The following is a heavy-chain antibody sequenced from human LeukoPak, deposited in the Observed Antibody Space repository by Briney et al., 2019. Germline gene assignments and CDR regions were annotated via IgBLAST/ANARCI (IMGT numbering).Heavy chain of an antibody. V-gene: IGHV3-30*02. CDR2: IRYDGSNK. CDR1: GFTFSNHG. CDR3: AKSVTTMVRGYFDY. Sequence: GSLRLSCSASGFTFSNHGIHWVRQAPGKGLEWVAFIRYDGSNKYYADSVKGRFTISRDNSKNTLYLQMNSLRAEDTAVYYCAKSVTTMVRGYFDYWGQGTLVTVSS. J-gene: IGHJ4*02. D-gene: IGHD3-10*01.